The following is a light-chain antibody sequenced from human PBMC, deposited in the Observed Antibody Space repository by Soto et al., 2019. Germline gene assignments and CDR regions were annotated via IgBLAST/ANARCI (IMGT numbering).Light chain of an antibody. V-gene: IGKV3-15*01. CDR1: QSVSSN. CDR2: GAS. Sequence: EIVMTQSPATLSVSPGERATLSCRASQSVSSNLAWYQQKPGQAPSLLIYGASTRATGTPARFSGSGSGTDVTLPISSLQSEDFAVYYCQQYIRWPLTFGGGTKVEIK. J-gene: IGKJ4*01. CDR3: QQYIRWPLT.